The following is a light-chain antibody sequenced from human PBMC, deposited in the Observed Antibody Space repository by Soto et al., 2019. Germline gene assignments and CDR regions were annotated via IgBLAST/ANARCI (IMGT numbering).Light chain of an antibody. CDR2: DAS. J-gene: IGKJ4*01. CDR1: ENLRTF. Sequence: EIVLTQSPATLSLSPGERATLSCRATENLRTFLAWYQQKAGQAPRLLIYDASNRATGIPDRFSGSGSGTDFTLTISSLEPEDSAVYYCQQRGIWPLTFGGGTKVDIK. CDR3: QQRGIWPLT. V-gene: IGKV3-11*01.